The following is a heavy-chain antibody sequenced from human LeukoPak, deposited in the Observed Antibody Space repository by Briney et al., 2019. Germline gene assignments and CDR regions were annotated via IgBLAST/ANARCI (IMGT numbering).Heavy chain of an antibody. V-gene: IGHV4-34*01. D-gene: IGHD3-10*01. Sequence: PSETLSLTCAVYGGSFSGYYWSWIRQPPGKGLEWIGEINHSGSTNYNPSLKSRVTISVDTSKNQFSLKLSSVTAADTAVYYCARDRGTYYYGSGSPGGAFDIWGQGTMVTVSS. CDR2: INHSGST. J-gene: IGHJ3*02. CDR1: GGSFSGYY. CDR3: ARDRGTYYYGSGSPGGAFDI.